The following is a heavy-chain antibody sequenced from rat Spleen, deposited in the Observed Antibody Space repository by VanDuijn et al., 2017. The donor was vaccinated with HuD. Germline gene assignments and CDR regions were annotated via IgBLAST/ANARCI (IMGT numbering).Heavy chain of an antibody. V-gene: IGHV5-29*01. CDR3: ARHGTLGWYFDF. CDR2: ISYDGSRT. D-gene: IGHD4-6*01. CDR1: GFTFSDYY. J-gene: IGHJ1*01. Sequence: EVQLVQSDGGLVQPGRSLKLSCAASGFTFSDYYMAWVRQGPTKGLEWVATISYDGSRTYYRDSVKGRCTISRENAKSILYLQMDSLRSEDTDTYYCARHGTLGWYFDFWGPGTMVTVSS.